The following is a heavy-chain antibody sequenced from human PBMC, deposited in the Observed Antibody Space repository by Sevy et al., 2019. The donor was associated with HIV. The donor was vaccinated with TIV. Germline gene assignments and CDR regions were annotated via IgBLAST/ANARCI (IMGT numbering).Heavy chain of an antibody. CDR1: GFTFNSYA. J-gene: IGHJ6*02. V-gene: IGHV3-30*18. CDR2: ISKDGRTK. Sequence: GGSLRLSCAASGFTFNSYAMHWVRQAPGKGLEWVAVISKDGRTKYYAESVKGRFTISRDNSKNTLNLQMNSRRAEDTVVFYCAKDRCTGDVCENYYYALDIWGQGTTVTVSS. D-gene: IGHD2-8*02. CDR3: AKDRCTGDVCENYYYALDI.